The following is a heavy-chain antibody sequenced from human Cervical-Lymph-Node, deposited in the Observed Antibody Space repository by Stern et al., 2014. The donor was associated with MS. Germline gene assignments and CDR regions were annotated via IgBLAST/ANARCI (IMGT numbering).Heavy chain of an antibody. CDR2: FDPEDDET. Sequence: QVQLVESGAEVKKPGASVKVSCKVSGNTLSEVSMHWVRQAHGIGLEWMGGFDPEDDETVYAPKFQGRVTMTEDTSTDTGYMELSSLGSEDTAVYYCAVGSLGYFNLWGRGTLVIVSS. J-gene: IGHJ2*01. D-gene: IGHD1-26*01. CDR1: GNTLSEVS. V-gene: IGHV1-24*01. CDR3: AVGSLGYFNL.